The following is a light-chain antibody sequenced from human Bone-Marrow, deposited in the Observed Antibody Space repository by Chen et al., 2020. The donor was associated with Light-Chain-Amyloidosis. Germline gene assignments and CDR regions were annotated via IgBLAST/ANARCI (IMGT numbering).Light chain of an antibody. J-gene: IGLJ2*01. CDR3: QSADSSGTYEVI. Sequence: SYELTQPPSVSVSPGQTARITCSGDDLPTKYTYWYQQKPGQAPVLLIHRDTERPSGISERFSGYSSGTKNTLTISGVQEEDEADYHGQSADSSGTYEVIFGGGTKLTVL. CDR1: DLPTKY. V-gene: IGLV3-25*03. CDR2: RDT.